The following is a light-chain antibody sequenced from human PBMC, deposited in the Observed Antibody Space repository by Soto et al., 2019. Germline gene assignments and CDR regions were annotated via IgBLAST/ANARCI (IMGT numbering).Light chain of an antibody. CDR2: AAS. Sequence: AIQMTQSPSSLSASVGDRVTITCRASQAIGNDLTWYQQKPGKAPNLLIFAASSLQSGVPSRFSGSGSGTDFTLTISRLPPEVFATYYCLQDYNYPLTFGQGTKLEIK. CDR1: QAIGND. CDR3: LQDYNYPLT. J-gene: IGKJ2*01. V-gene: IGKV1-6*01.